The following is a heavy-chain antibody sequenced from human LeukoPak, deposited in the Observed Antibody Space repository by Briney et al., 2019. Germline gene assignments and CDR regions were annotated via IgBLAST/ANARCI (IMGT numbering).Heavy chain of an antibody. CDR2: ISSSSSTI. Sequence: PGGSLRLSCAASGFTFSSYSMNWVRQAPGKGLEWVSYISSSSSTIYYADSVKGRFTISRDNAKNSLYLQMNSLRAEDTAVYYCARAGGSGSYSSPIDYWGQGTLVTVSS. J-gene: IGHJ4*02. CDR1: GFTFSSYS. CDR3: ARAGGSGSYSSPIDY. V-gene: IGHV3-48*01. D-gene: IGHD1-26*01.